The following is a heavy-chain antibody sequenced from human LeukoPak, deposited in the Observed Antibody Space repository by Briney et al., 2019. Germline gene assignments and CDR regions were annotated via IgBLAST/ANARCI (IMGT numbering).Heavy chain of an antibody. CDR3: ARGVVGAFPD. D-gene: IGHD1-26*01. J-gene: IGHJ4*02. CDR1: GGSFSGYY. CDR2: INHSGST. V-gene: IGHV4-34*01. Sequence: KPSETLSLTCAVYGGSFSGYYWSWIRQPPGKGLEWIGEINHSGSTNYNPSLKSRVTISVDTSKNQFSLKLSSVTAADTAVYYCARGVVGAFPDWGQGTLVTVSS.